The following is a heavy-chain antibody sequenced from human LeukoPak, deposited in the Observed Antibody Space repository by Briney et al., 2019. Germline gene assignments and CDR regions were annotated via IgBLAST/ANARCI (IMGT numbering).Heavy chain of an antibody. Sequence: GGSLRLSCAASGFTFSSYAMNWVRQAPGKGLEWVSGIGYTGDSTFYADSVKGRFTVSRDSSKNTLFLHMNSLRAEDTAVYYCAKDRYSGYGGDAFDIWGQGTMLTVSS. D-gene: IGHD5-12*01. V-gene: IGHV3-23*01. CDR3: AKDRYSGYGGDAFDI. CDR1: GFTFSSYA. J-gene: IGHJ3*02. CDR2: IGYTGDST.